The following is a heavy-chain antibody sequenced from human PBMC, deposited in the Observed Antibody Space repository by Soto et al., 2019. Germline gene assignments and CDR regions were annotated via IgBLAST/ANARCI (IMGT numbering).Heavy chain of an antibody. Sequence: ASVKVSCKASGYTFTSNAIHWVRQAPGQRLEWMGWINAGNGNTKYSQKFQGRVTITRDTSASTAYMELSSLRSEDTAVYYCARTGSSSWYWFDPWGQGTLVTVSS. D-gene: IGHD6-13*01. CDR3: ARTGSSSWYWFDP. CDR2: INAGNGNT. CDR1: GYTFTSNA. V-gene: IGHV1-3*01. J-gene: IGHJ5*02.